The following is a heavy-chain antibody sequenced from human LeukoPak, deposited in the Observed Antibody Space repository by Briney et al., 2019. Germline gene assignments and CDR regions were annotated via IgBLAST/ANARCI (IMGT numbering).Heavy chain of an antibody. J-gene: IGHJ4*02. CDR3: ARGRSRNY. CDR2: INHSGST. CDR1: GGSFSGYY. Sequence: SETLSLTCAVYGGSFSGYYWSWIRQPPGKGLEWVGEINHSGSTNYNPSLKSRVTISVDTSKNQFSLKLSSVTAADTAVYYCARGRSRNYWGQGTLVTVSS. V-gene: IGHV4-34*01.